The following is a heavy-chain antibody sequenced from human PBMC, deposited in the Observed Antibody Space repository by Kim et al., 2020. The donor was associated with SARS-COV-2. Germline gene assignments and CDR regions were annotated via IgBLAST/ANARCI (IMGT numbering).Heavy chain of an antibody. V-gene: IGHV3-74*01. J-gene: IGHJ4*02. CDR3: VRGVTVAGVTPIGY. D-gene: IGHD6-19*01. CDR1: GFTFSSYW. Sequence: GGSLRLSCAASGFTFSSYWMHWVRQAPGKGLVWVSRINSDGSTTHYADSVKGRFTISRDNAKNTLYLQMNSLRAEDTAIYYCVRGVTVAGVTPIGYWGQGKLVTVSS. CDR2: INSDGSTT.